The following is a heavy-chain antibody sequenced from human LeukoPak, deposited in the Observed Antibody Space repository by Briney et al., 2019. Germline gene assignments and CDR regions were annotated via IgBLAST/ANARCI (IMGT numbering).Heavy chain of an antibody. V-gene: IGHV3-23*01. Sequence: PGGSLRLSCAASGFTFSNAWMSWVRQAPGKGLEWVSSISGSGDRTYYAESVKGRFTLSRDNSKSKLYLDLNGLRAEDTAVYYCAKPLTPYSSSWSYYFDYWGQGTLVSVSS. CDR2: ISGSGDRT. J-gene: IGHJ4*02. CDR3: AKPLTPYSSSWSYYFDY. D-gene: IGHD6-13*01. CDR1: GFTFSNAW.